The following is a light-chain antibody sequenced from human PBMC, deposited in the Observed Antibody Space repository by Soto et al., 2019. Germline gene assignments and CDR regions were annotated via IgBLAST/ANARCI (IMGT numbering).Light chain of an antibody. J-gene: IGKJ5*01. CDR2: GAS. CDR3: QQYANSRT. CDR1: QSVSSSF. V-gene: IGKV3-20*01. Sequence: EIVLTQSPGTLSLSPGERATLSCRASQSVSSSFLAWYQQKPGQAPRLLIYGASSRATGIPDRFSGSGSGTDFTLTISRLEPEDFALYYCQQYANSRTFGQGTRLEIK.